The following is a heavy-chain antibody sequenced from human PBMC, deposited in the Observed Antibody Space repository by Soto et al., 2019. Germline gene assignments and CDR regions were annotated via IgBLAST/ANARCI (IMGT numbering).Heavy chain of an antibody. Sequence: SETLSLTCTVSGGSISSYYWSWIRQPPGKGLEWIGYIYYSASTNYSPSLKSRVTISVDTSKNQFSLNLSSVTAADTAVYYCARHLPYCGGDCYSLVYWGQGTLVTVSS. V-gene: IGHV4-59*08. CDR3: ARHLPYCGGDCYSLVY. J-gene: IGHJ4*02. CDR1: GGSISSYY. D-gene: IGHD2-21*02. CDR2: IYYSAST.